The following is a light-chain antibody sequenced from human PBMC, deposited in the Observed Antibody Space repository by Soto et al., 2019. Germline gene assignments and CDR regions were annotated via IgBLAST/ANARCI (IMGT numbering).Light chain of an antibody. CDR1: QGISNY. CDR3: QPRKSYPLT. J-gene: IGKJ4*01. V-gene: IGKV1-9*01. Sequence: DIQLTQSPSFLPASVGDRVTITCRASQGISNYLAWYQQKPGKAPGLLMYAASTLQRGVSSRFSGSGSGTEFTLTISNLQPEDFANDYCQPRKSYPLTFGGGTKVESK. CDR2: AAS.